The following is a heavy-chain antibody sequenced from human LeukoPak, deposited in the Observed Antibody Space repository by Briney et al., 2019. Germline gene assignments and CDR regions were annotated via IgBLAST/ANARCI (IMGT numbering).Heavy chain of an antibody. CDR1: GYTFTSNG. CDR2: NNPSVGST. D-gene: IGHD3-16*02. V-gene: IGHV1-46*01. J-gene: IGHJ6*03. CDR3: ARETDDYVWGSYRSLFYYYYMDV. Sequence: GASVKFSWKASGYTFTSNGISWARQAPGQGHEWRGINNPSVGSTSYAQKFQGRVTMTRDMSTSTVYMELSSLRSEDTAVYYCARETDDYVWGSYRSLFYYYYMDVWGKGTTVTVSS.